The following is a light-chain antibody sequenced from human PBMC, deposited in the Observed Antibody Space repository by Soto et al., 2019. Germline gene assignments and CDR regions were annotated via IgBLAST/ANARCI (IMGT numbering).Light chain of an antibody. J-gene: IGKJ4*01. CDR3: QQSYSTPLT. CDR2: AAS. Sequence: DIQMPRIPSPLSAALGGRGCLPCRASQSISSYLNWYQQKPGTAPKLLIYAASSLQSGVPSRFSGSGSGTDFTLTISSLQPEDFATYYCQQSYSTPLTFGGGTKVDI. V-gene: IGKV1-39*01. CDR1: QSISSY.